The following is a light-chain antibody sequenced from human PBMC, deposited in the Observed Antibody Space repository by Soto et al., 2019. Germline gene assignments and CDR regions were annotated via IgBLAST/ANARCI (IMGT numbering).Light chain of an antibody. CDR2: DVT. V-gene: IGLV2-11*01. CDR1: SSDVGRYDY. J-gene: IGLJ1*01. CDR3: AAWDDSLNGYV. Sequence: QSVLTQPRSVSGSPGQSVTISCTGTSSDVGRYDYVSWYQQHPGKAPKLIIYDVTERPSGVPDRFSGSKSGTSASLAISGLQSEDEADYYCAAWDDSLNGYVFGTGTKVTVL.